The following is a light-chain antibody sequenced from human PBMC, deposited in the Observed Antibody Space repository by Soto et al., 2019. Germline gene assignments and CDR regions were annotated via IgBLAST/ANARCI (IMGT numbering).Light chain of an antibody. J-gene: IGLJ2*01. V-gene: IGLV2-14*01. Sequence: QSALTQPASVSGSPGQSITISCPGTSSDVGGYNYVSWYQQHPGKAPKLMIYDVSNRPSGVSNRFSGSKSGNTASLTISGLQAEDEADYYSSSYTSSSTVVFGGGTKLTVL. CDR2: DVS. CDR3: SSYTSSSTVV. CDR1: SSDVGGYNY.